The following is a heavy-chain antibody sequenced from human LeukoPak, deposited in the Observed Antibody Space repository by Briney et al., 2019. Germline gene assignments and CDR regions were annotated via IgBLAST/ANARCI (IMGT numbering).Heavy chain of an antibody. Sequence: GGSLRLSCAASGFTFSSYGMHWVRKAPGKGLEWVAVIWYDGSNKYYADSVKGGFTISRDNSKNTLYLQMNSLRAEDTAVYYCARDYYDSSGYYAPLDYWGQGTLVTVSS. J-gene: IGHJ4*02. CDR1: GFTFSSYG. V-gene: IGHV3-33*01. CDR3: ARDYYDSSGYYAPLDY. D-gene: IGHD3-22*01. CDR2: IWYDGSNK.